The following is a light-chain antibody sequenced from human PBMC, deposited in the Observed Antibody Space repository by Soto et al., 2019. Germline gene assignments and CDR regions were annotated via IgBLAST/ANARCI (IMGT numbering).Light chain of an antibody. J-gene: IGLJ3*02. Sequence: QSVLTQPASVSGSPGQSITISCTGTSSDVGAYDYVSWYQQHPDKAPKLMIFEVSDRPSGVSNRFSGSNSGNTASLTISGRQAEDEADYFCSSYTINSTLVFGGGTKLTVL. CDR3: SSYTINSTLV. CDR1: SSDVGAYDY. CDR2: EVS. V-gene: IGLV2-14*01.